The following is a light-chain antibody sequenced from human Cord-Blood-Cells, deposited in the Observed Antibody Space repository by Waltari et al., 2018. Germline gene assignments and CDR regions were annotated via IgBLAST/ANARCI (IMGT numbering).Light chain of an antibody. Sequence: EIVLTPSPATLSLSPGERATLSCRASQSVSSYLAGYQQKPGQAPRLLIYDASNRATGIPARFSGSGSGTDFTLTISSLGPEDFAVYDCQQRSNWPRTFGQGTKVEIK. V-gene: IGKV3-11*01. CDR2: DAS. CDR3: QQRSNWPRT. J-gene: IGKJ1*01. CDR1: QSVSSY.